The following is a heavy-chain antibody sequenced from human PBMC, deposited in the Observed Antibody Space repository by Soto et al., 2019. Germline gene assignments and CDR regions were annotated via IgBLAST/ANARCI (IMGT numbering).Heavy chain of an antibody. CDR3: AKGPGDYGKSRFDS. D-gene: IGHD4-17*01. CDR1: GFTFSSYA. V-gene: IGHV3-23*01. J-gene: IGHJ4*02. CDR2: ISASGGST. Sequence: GGSLRLSCAASGFTFSSYAMNWVRQAPGKGLEYVSTISASGGSTYYADSVKGRFTISRDNSKNTFYLQMNSLRAEDTALYYCAKGPGDYGKSRFDSWGQGTRVTVSS.